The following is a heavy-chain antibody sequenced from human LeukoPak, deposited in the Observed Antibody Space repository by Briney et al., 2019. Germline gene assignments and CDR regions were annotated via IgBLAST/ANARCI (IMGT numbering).Heavy chain of an antibody. CDR3: AREALAAPYPDY. V-gene: IGHV4-34*01. D-gene: IGHD6-13*01. CDR1: GGSFNRYS. CDR2: VNHGGST. J-gene: IGHJ4*02. Sequence: PSETLSLTCAVYGGSFNRYSWTWILQSPGKGPEWIGEVNHGGSTNYSPSLKSRVTISVDTSKNQFSLRLKSVTAADTAVYYCAREALAAPYPDYWGRGTLVTVSS.